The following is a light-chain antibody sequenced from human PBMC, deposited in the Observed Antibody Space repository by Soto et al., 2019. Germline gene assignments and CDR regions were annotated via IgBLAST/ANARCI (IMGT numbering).Light chain of an antibody. V-gene: IGKV3-20*01. J-gene: IGKJ1*01. CDR2: DVS. Sequence: EIVLTQSPGTLSLSRGERATLSCRSSHSVSSYYLAWYQQKPGQAPRLLIYDVSSRATGIPDRFSGSGSGTDFTLTISRLEPVDFAVYYCQQYGISPTFGQGTKVEIK. CDR1: HSVSSYY. CDR3: QQYGISPT.